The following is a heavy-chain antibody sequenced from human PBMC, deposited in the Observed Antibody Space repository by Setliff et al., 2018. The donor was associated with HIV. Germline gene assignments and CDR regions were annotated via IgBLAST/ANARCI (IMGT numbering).Heavy chain of an antibody. CDR1: GGSISSYY. V-gene: IGHV4-4*07. CDR2: IYTSGTT. D-gene: IGHD6-13*01. J-gene: IGHJ1*01. Sequence: SETLSLTCTVSGGSISSYYWSWIRQPAGKGLEWIGRIYTSGTTNYKPSLNSRVTISVDTSRNQFSLRLSSVTAADTAIYYCARVPTSSWYVTTQRTKEYFHQWGQGTLVTVSS. CDR3: ARVPTSSWYVTTQRTKEYFHQ.